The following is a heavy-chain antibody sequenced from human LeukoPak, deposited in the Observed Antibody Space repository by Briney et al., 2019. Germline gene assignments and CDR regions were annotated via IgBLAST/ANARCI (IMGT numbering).Heavy chain of an antibody. CDR1: GYTFTSYY. D-gene: IGHD6-13*01. CDR3: ARDRTLVRDPRGMYYFDY. Sequence: RASVKVSCKASGYTFTSYYMHWVRQAPGQGLEWMGIINPSGGSTSYAQKFQGRVTMTRDMSTSTVYMELSSLRSEDTAVYYCARDRTLVRDPRGMYYFDYWGQGTLVTVSS. J-gene: IGHJ4*02. V-gene: IGHV1-46*01. CDR2: INPSGGST.